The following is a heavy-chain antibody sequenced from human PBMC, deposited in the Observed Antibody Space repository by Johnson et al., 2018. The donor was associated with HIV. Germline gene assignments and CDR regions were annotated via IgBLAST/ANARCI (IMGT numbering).Heavy chain of an antibody. Sequence: VQLVESGGGVVQPGRSLRLSCAASGFTFSSYGMHWVRQAPGKGLEWVAVISYDGSNKYYADSVKGRFTISRDNSKNTLYLQMNSLRAEDTAVYYCAREWGGSSWDQGAFDIWGQGTMVTVSS. CDR1: GFTFSSYG. V-gene: IGHV3-30*19. J-gene: IGHJ3*02. CDR2: ISYDGSNK. D-gene: IGHD6-13*01. CDR3: AREWGGSSWDQGAFDI.